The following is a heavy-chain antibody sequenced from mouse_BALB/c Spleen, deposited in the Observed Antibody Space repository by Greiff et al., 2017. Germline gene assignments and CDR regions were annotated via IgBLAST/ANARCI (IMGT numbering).Heavy chain of an antibody. J-gene: IGHJ2*01. CDR3: ARGDYDSYYFDY. CDR1: GYAFTNYW. V-gene: IGHV1-63*01. CDR2: IYPGSGNT. Sequence: VHLQESGAELVRPGTSVKISCKASGYAFTNYWLGWVKQRPGHGLEWIGDIYPGSGNTYYNEKFKGKATLTADKSSSTAYMQLSSLTSEDSAVYFCARGDYDSYYFDYWGQGTTLTVSS. D-gene: IGHD2-4*01.